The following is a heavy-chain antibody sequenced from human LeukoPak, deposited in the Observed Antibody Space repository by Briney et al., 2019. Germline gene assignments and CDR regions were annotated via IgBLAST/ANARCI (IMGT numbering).Heavy chain of an antibody. CDR1: GGSVNSGNYY. CDR2: IYYSGST. CDR3: ARDNWNYGSSMDV. V-gene: IGHV4-61*01. D-gene: IGHD1-7*01. J-gene: IGHJ6*02. Sequence: PSETLSLTCTVSGGSVNSGNYYWSWIRQPPGKGLEWIGYIYYSGSTNYNPSLKSRVTISVDTSKNQFSLKLSSVTAADMAVYYCARDNWNYGSSMDVWGQGTTVTVSS.